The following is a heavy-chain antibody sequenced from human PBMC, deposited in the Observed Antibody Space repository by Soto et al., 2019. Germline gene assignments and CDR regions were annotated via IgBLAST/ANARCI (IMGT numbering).Heavy chain of an antibody. J-gene: IGHJ4*02. CDR1: GFTFSSYS. D-gene: IGHD6-19*01. CDR2: ISSSSSYI. Sequence: GGSLRLSCAASGFTFSSYSMNWVRQAPGKGLEWVSSISSSSSYIYYADSVKGRFTISRDNAKNSLYLQMNSLRAEDTAVYYCARESIAVVDFDYWGQGTLVTVSS. CDR3: ARESIAVVDFDY. V-gene: IGHV3-21*01.